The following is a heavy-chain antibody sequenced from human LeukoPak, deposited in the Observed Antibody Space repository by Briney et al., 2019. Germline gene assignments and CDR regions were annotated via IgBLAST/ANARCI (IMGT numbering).Heavy chain of an antibody. CDR3: AKGYNSGWFES. CDR1: GFTFNSYA. V-gene: IGHV3-23*01. D-gene: IGHD6-19*01. J-gene: IGHJ5*01. CDR2: ISGSGGSK. Sequence: GGSLRLSCAASGFTFNSYAMNWVRQAPGKGLEWVSGISGSGGSKYSADSEKGRFTIYRDISKNTVHLQMNSLRAEDTALYYCAKGYNSGWFESWGQGALVTVSS.